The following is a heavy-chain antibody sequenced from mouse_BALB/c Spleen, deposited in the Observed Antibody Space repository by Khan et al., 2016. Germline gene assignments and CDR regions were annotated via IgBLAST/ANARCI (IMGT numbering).Heavy chain of an antibody. CDR1: GYTFTSYW. CDR2: IYPDDDDT. D-gene: IGHD2-4*01. Sequence: QVQLKQSGAELVRPGASVKMSCKASGYTFTSYWIQWVKQRPGQGLDWIGAIYPDDDDTRYTEKFKGKATLTSDKSSSTAYMKLSSLASEDSAVYYCSRGGYEYPSDMDYWGQGTSVTVSS. J-gene: IGHJ4*01. CDR3: SRGGYEYPSDMDY. V-gene: IGHV1-87*01.